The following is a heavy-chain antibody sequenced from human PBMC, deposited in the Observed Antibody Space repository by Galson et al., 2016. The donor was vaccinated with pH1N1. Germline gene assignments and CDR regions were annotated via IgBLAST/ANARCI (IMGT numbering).Heavy chain of an antibody. CDR1: GFTFNIFA. V-gene: IGHV3-23*01. CDR2: ISASGANT. J-gene: IGHJ4*02. D-gene: IGHD3-22*01. Sequence: SLRLSCAASGFTFNIFAMSWVRQAPGKGPEWVSSISASGANTNYADPVKDRFTISRDNSKNTLYLQTNSLRAEDTAIYYCVKLDSSGYYYGRFDSWGQGTLVTVSS. CDR3: VKLDSSGYYYGRFDS.